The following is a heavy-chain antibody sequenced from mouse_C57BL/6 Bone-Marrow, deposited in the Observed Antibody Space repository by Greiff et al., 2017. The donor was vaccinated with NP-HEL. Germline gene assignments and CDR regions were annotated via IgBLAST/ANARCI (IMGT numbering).Heavy chain of an antibody. V-gene: IGHV1-64*01. CDR3: ARGGDYGPPYYFDY. CDR1: GYTFTSYW. Sequence: QVQLKQSGAELVKPGASVKLSCKASGYTFTSYWMHWVKQRPGQGLEWIGMIHPNSGSTNYNEKFKSKATLTVDKSSSTAYMQLSSLTSEDSAVYYCARGGDYGPPYYFDYWGQGTTLTVSS. J-gene: IGHJ2*01. CDR2: IHPNSGST. D-gene: IGHD1-1*01.